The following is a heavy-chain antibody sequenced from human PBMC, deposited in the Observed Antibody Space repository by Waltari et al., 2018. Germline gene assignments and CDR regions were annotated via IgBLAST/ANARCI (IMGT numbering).Heavy chain of an antibody. J-gene: IGHJ3*02. CDR3: AKEKFSGSYSAFDI. CDR2: IIPILGIA. V-gene: IGHV1-69*08. CDR1: GGTFSSYT. D-gene: IGHD1-26*01. Sequence: QVQLVQSGAEVKTPGSSVKVSCKASGGTFSSYTISWVRRSPGQGLEWMGRIIPILGIANYAQKFQGRVTITADKSTSTAYMELSSLRSEDTAVYYCAKEKFSGSYSAFDIWGQGTMVTVSS.